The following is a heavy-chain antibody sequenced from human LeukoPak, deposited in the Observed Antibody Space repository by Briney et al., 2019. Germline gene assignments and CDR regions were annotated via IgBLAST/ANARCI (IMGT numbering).Heavy chain of an antibody. CDR2: ISSSSSTI. CDR1: GFTFSSYS. D-gene: IGHD3-10*01. V-gene: IGHV3-48*01. Sequence: GGSLRLSCAASGFTFSSYSMNWVRQAPGKGLEWVSYISSSSSTIYYADSVKGRFTISRDNAKNSLYMQMNSLRAEDPAVYYCARYRGVRGPWGQGTLVTVSS. J-gene: IGHJ4*02. CDR3: ARYRGVRGP.